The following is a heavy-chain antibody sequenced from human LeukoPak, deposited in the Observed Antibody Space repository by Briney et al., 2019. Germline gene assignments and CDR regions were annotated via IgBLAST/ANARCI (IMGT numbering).Heavy chain of an antibody. V-gene: IGHV3-74*01. CDR3: ARVDYSSSWYIDY. J-gene: IGHJ4*02. D-gene: IGHD6-13*01. CDR1: GFTFSSYW. Sequence: GGSLRLSCAASGFTFSSYWMHWVRHAPGKGLVWVSRVNSDGSTTSYSDSVKGRFTTSRDNAKNTLYLQMSSLRAEYTAVYYCARVDYSSSWYIDYWGQGTLVTVSS. CDR2: VNSDGSTT.